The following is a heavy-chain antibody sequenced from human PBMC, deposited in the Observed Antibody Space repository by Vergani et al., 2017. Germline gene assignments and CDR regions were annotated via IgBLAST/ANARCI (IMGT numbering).Heavy chain of an antibody. CDR3: ARDGATDTFDF. CDR2: INTKTGNP. J-gene: IGHJ4*02. Sequence: QVQLVQSGSELKKPGAPVKVSCKASGYTFNRYSINWVRQAPGQGLEWMGWINTKTGNPAYAQGFTGRFVFSLDTSVSTACLQISSLKAEDTAVYYCARDGATDTFDFWGQGTLVTVSS. V-gene: IGHV7-4-1*02. D-gene: IGHD5-24*01. CDR1: GYTFNRYS.